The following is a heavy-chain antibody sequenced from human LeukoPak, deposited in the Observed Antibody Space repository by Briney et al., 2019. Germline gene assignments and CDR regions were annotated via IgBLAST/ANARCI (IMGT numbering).Heavy chain of an antibody. J-gene: IGHJ4*02. D-gene: IGHD3-16*02. CDR3: ARVDMITFGGVIVISAAIDY. CDR2: IKQDGSEK. V-gene: IGHV3-7*01. Sequence: GGSLRLSCAASGFTFSSYWMSWVRQAPGKGLEWVANIKQDGSEKYYVDSVKGRFTISRDNAKNSLYLQMNSLRAEDTAVYYCARVDMITFGGVIVISAAIDYWGQGTLVTVSS. CDR1: GFTFSSYW.